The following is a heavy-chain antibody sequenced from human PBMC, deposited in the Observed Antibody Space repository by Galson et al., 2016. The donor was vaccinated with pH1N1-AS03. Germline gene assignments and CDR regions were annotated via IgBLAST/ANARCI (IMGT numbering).Heavy chain of an antibody. CDR3: ARDGNYDSSGYYPEYFQL. Sequence: ETLSLTCTVSGGSFSSHCWSWIRQPPGKGLEWIGYICNSGSTDYTPSLESRVTISIDTSKSQFSLRLSSVTAADTAVYFRARDGNYDSSGYYPEYFQLWGQGSLVTVSS. V-gene: IGHV4-59*11. D-gene: IGHD3-22*01. J-gene: IGHJ1*01. CDR2: ICNSGST. CDR1: GGSFSSHC.